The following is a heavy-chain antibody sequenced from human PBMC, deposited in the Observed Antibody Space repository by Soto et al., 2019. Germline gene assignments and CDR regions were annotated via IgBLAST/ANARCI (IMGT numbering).Heavy chain of an antibody. CDR3: ARHPSDFWFDP. V-gene: IGHV4-31*03. CDR2: IYHSGRT. CDR1: GGSISNGYYY. Sequence: SETLSLTCTVSGGSISNGYYYWSWVRQNPGKGLEWIGHIYHSGRTYYNPSLKSRVTISVDTSKNQFSLNLSSVTAADTAVYYCARHPSDFWFDPWGQGTLVTVSS. J-gene: IGHJ5*02. D-gene: IGHD2-21*02.